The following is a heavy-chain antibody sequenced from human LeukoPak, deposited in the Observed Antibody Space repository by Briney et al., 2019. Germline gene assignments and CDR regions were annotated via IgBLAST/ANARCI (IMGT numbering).Heavy chain of an antibody. CDR2: INSDGSST. J-gene: IGHJ6*02. Sequence: GGSLRLSCAASGFTFSSYWMHWVRHAPGKGLVWVSRINSDGSSTSYADSVKGRFTISRDDAKDALSLQMNSLRVEDTAVYYCARGVFWQQEHYGMDVWGQGTTVTVSS. D-gene: IGHD3-3*01. V-gene: IGHV3-74*01. CDR1: GFTFSSYW. CDR3: ARGVFWQQEHYGMDV.